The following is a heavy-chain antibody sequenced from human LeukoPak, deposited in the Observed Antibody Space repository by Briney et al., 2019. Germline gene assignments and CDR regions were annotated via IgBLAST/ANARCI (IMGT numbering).Heavy chain of an antibody. V-gene: IGHV4-59*01. Sequence: PSETLSLICTVSGGSISSYYWSWIRQPPGKGLEWIGYIYYSGSTNYNPSLKSRVTISVDTSKNQFSLKLSSVTAADTAVYYCAREIAVAGTIDYWGQGTLVTVSS. D-gene: IGHD6-19*01. CDR2: IYYSGST. J-gene: IGHJ4*02. CDR1: GGSISSYY. CDR3: AREIAVAGTIDY.